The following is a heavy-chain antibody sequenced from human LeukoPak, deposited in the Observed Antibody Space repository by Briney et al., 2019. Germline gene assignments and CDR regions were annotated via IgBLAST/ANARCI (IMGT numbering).Heavy chain of an antibody. CDR1: GFTFSSYG. J-gene: IGHJ4*02. Sequence: GGSLRLSCAASGFTFSSYGMSWVRQAPGKGLEWVSAISGSGGSTYYADSVKGRFTISRDNSKNTLYLQMNSLRAEDTAVYYCARERGYYDSSGYADYWGQGTLVTVSS. CDR2: ISGSGGST. V-gene: IGHV3-23*01. CDR3: ARERGYYDSSGYADY. D-gene: IGHD3-22*01.